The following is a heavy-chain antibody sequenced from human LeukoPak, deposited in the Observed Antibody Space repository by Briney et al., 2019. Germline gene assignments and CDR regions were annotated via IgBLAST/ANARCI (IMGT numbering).Heavy chain of an antibody. CDR3: ASRPTTWGFFDS. V-gene: IGHV4-39*01. D-gene: IGHD4-17*01. J-gene: IGHJ4*02. Sequence: PSETLSLTCTVSGGSISSSSYYWGWIRQPPGKGLELIGSIYFSGSAAYSPSLKSRVNISVDTSKNQFSLQLSAVTAADTAVYFCASRPTTWGFFDSWGQGTLVTVSS. CDR2: IYFSGSA. CDR1: GGSISSSSYY.